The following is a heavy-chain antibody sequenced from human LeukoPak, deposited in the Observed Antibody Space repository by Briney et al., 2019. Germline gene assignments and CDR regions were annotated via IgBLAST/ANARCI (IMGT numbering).Heavy chain of an antibody. J-gene: IGHJ5*02. Sequence: SETLSLTCTVSGYSISSGHYWGWIRQPPGKGLEWIGSIYHSGSTYYNPSLKSRVTISVDTSKNQFSLKLSSVTAADTAVYYCARGWWFDWTENWFDPWGQGTLVTVSS. CDR3: ARGWWFDWTENWFDP. CDR2: IYHSGST. CDR1: GYSISSGHY. D-gene: IGHD3-9*01. V-gene: IGHV4-38-2*02.